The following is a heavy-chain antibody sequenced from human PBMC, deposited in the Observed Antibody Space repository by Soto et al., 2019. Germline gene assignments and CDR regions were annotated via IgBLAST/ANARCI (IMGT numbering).Heavy chain of an antibody. D-gene: IGHD6-19*01. Sequence: ASVKVSCKASGYTFTSYYMHWVRQAPGQGLEWMGRIDPSDGETIYAQKFQGRVTMTEDTSTDIAYMELSSLRSEDTAVYYCATGATRTINSSGWYISDYWGQGTLVTVSS. CDR3: ATGATRTINSSGWYISDY. CDR2: IDPSDGET. V-gene: IGHV1-46*01. J-gene: IGHJ4*02. CDR1: GYTFTSYY.